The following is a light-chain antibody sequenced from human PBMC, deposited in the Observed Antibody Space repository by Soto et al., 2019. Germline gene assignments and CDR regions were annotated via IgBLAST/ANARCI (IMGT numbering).Light chain of an antibody. V-gene: IGKV3-20*01. CDR2: GAS. J-gene: IGKJ1*01. CDR1: QTVGNNY. Sequence: EIVLTQSPGTLSLSPGERATLSCRASQTVGNNYLDWYQQKPGQAPRLLIYGASSRATVIPYRFSGSGSGTDFTLTISRLEPEDFAVYYCRQSATSPRTFGQGTKVEIK. CDR3: RQSATSPRT.